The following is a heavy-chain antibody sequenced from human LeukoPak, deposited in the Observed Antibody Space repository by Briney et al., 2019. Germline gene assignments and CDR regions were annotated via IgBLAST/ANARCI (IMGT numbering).Heavy chain of an antibody. V-gene: IGHV3-48*01. CDR1: GFTFSSYS. D-gene: IGHD3-10*01. Sequence: GGSLRLSCAASGFTFSSYSMNWVRQAPGKGLEWVSYISSSSSTIYYADSVKGRFTISRDNAKNSLYLQMNSLRAEDTAVYYCARDYITMARGAIYKAYYFDYWGQGTLVTVSS. CDR2: ISSSSSTI. J-gene: IGHJ4*02. CDR3: ARDYITMARGAIYKAYYFDY.